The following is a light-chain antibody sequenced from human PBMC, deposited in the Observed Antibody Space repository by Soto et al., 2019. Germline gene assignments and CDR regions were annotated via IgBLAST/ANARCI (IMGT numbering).Light chain of an antibody. CDR2: AAS. Sequence: DIQITQSPSSLSSSVAERFTITCRASQSIRRYLNWYQQKPGIAPRLLIFAASSLQSGVPSRFSGSASGTDFTLTINGLQPEDFATYYCQQTYSSPRTFGQGTKVDIK. V-gene: IGKV1-39*01. CDR1: QSIRRY. CDR3: QQTYSSPRT. J-gene: IGKJ1*01.